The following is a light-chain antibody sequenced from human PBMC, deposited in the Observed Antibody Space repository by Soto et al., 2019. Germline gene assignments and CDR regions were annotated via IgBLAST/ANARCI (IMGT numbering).Light chain of an antibody. Sequence: EVVWTQSPGTLSLSPGERATLSCRASQSFNNNYLAWYQHKPGQARRLLIYGSSRRATGIPDRFSGSGSGTDVPLTISRLEPEDFAVYYCQQYGRSSRTFGGGTKLQIK. CDR3: QQYGRSSRT. J-gene: IGKJ4*01. CDR1: QSFNNNY. V-gene: IGKV3-20*01. CDR2: GSS.